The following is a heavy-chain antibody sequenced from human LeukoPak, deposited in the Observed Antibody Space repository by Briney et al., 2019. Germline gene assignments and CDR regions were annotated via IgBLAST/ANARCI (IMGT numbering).Heavy chain of an antibody. Sequence: GGSLRLSCTASGFTFGDYAMSWFCQAPGKGLEWVGFIRSKAYGGTTEYAASVKGRFTISRDDSKSIAYLQMNSLKTEDTAVYYCTRVEDIVVVVAATFDYWGQGTLVTVSS. CDR2: IRSKAYGGTT. CDR1: GFTFGDYA. V-gene: IGHV3-49*03. CDR3: TRVEDIVVVVAATFDY. D-gene: IGHD2-15*01. J-gene: IGHJ4*02.